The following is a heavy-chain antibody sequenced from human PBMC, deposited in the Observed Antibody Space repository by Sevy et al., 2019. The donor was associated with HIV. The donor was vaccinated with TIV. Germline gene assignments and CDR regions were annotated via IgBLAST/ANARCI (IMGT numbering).Heavy chain of an antibody. CDR2: ISGSGGYT. J-gene: IGHJ4*02. V-gene: IGHV3-23*01. Sequence: GGSLRLSCAASGFIFNSYVMSWVRQAPGKGLEWVSIISGSGGYTYYADSVKGRFTISRDNSNNMLYLQMNSLRAEDTAVYYCEAITTAGRDYWGQGTLVTVSS. CDR3: EAITTAGRDY. D-gene: IGHD1-1*01. CDR1: GFIFNSYV.